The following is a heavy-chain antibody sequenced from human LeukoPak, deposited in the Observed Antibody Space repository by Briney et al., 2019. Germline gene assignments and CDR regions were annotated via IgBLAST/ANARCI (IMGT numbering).Heavy chain of an antibody. V-gene: IGHV4-34*01. CDR3: ARGSGYSGANC. CDR2: INHSGST. Sequence: SETLSLTCAVYGGSFSGYDWSWIRQPPGKGLERIGEINHSGSTNYNPSLKSRVTISVDTSKNQFSLKLNSVTAADTAVYYCARGSGYSGANCWGQGTLVTVSS. CDR1: GGSFSGYD. D-gene: IGHD2-15*01. J-gene: IGHJ4*02.